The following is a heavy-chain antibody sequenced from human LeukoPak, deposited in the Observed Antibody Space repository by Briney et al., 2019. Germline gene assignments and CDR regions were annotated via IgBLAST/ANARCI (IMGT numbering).Heavy chain of an antibody. J-gene: IGHJ4*02. CDR2: ISAYNGNT. CDR1: GYTFTSYG. V-gene: IGHV1-18*01. Sequence: ASVKVSCTASGYTFTSYGISWVRQAPGRGLEWMGWISAYNGNTNYAQKLQGRVTMTTDTSTSTAYMELRSLRSDDTAVYYCARLWEQPHFDYWGQGTLVTVSS. CDR3: ARLWEQPHFDY. D-gene: IGHD1-26*01.